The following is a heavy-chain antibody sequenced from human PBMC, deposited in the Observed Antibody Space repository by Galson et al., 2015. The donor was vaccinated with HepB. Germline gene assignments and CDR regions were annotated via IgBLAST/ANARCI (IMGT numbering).Heavy chain of an antibody. CDR3: ARDRMTTVTTFLEGLMDV. CDR1: GFTFSSYA. V-gene: IGHV3-30-3*01. Sequence: SLRLSCAASGFTFSSYAMHWVRQAPGKGLEWVAVISYDGSNKYYADSVKGRFTISRDNSKNTLYLQMNSLRAEDTAVYYCARDRMTTVTTFLEGLMDVWGQGTTVTVSS. CDR2: ISYDGSNK. J-gene: IGHJ6*02. D-gene: IGHD4-17*01.